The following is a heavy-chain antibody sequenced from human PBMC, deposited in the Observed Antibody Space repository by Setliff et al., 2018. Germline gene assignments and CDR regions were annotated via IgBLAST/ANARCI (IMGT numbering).Heavy chain of an antibody. CDR3: ARVTGFFYVDA. CDR1: GGSVGSDFSY. CDR2: IYTTWST. Sequence: SETLSLTCTVSGGSVGSDFSYWTWIRQSDGKGLEWIGQIYTTWSTNYNPSLKSRVTISLGASKNQFSLRLTSVTAADTAVYYCARVTGFFYVDAWGKGTTVTVSS. V-gene: IGHV4-61*09. D-gene: IGHD3-3*01. J-gene: IGHJ6*03.